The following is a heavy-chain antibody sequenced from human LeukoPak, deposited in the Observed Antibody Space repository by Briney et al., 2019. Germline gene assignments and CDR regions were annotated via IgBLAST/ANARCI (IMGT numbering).Heavy chain of an antibody. V-gene: IGHV4-59*08. CDR2: IYYSGST. CDR3: ARLTTVTALMKYNWFDP. Sequence: SETLSPTCTVSGGSISVFYWSWLRQPPGKGLEWIGYIYYSGSTNYNPSLKSRVTISVDTSKNQFSLKLSSVTAADTAVYYCARLTTVTALMKYNWFDPWGQGTLVTVSS. CDR1: GGSISVFY. J-gene: IGHJ5*02. D-gene: IGHD4-11*01.